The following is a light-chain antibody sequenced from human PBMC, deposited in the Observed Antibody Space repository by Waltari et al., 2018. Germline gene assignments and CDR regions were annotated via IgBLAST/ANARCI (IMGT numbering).Light chain of an antibody. Sequence: DIVMTQSPDFLAVSLGERATINCKSSQSLFSTSNSKTYISWYQRKPGQPPKLLIYWASTRGSEVPDRFSGSGSGTDFTLTISSLQAEDVAVYYCHHYYIPPLTFGQGTRLEIK. CDR3: HHYYIPPLT. CDR1: QSLFSTSNSKTY. CDR2: WAS. V-gene: IGKV4-1*01. J-gene: IGKJ5*01.